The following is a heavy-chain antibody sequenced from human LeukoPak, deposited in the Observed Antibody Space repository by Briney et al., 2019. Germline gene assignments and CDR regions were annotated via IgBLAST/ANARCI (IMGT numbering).Heavy chain of an antibody. V-gene: IGHV3-7*03. CDR3: AREYCSGGTCYSPGY. CDR2: IKQDGSEQ. Sequence: PGGSLRLSCAASGFTFSSSWMSWVRQAPGKGLEWVANIKQDGSEQYYVDSVKGRFTISRDNAKNSLYLQMNSLRAEDSAFYYCAREYCSGGTCYSPGYWGRGTLVTVSS. D-gene: IGHD2-15*01. CDR1: GFTFSSSW. J-gene: IGHJ4*02.